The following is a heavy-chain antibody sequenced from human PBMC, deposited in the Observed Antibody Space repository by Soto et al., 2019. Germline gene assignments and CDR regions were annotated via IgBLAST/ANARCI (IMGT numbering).Heavy chain of an antibody. D-gene: IGHD3-3*01. CDR1: GFTFSSYA. Sequence: GGSLRLSCAASGFTFSSYAMSWVRQAPGKGLEWVSAISGSGGSTYYADSVKGRFTISRDNSKNTLYLQMNSLRAEDTAVYYCAKDLTYYDFWSGYYFVTGAFDIWGQGTMVTVS. CDR2: ISGSGGST. J-gene: IGHJ3*02. V-gene: IGHV3-23*01. CDR3: AKDLTYYDFWSGYYFVTGAFDI.